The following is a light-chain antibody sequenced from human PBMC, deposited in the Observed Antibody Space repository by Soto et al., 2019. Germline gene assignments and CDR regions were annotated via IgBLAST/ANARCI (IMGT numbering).Light chain of an antibody. CDR2: GAS. CDR3: QQSYNVPIT. CDR1: QSVSSN. J-gene: IGKJ5*01. Sequence: EIVMTKSPATLSVSPGERATLSCRASQSVSSNLAWYQQKPGQAPRLLIYGASTRATGIPARFSGSGSGTEFTLTISSLQSEDFATYYCQQSYNVPITFGQGTRLEIK. V-gene: IGKV3-15*01.